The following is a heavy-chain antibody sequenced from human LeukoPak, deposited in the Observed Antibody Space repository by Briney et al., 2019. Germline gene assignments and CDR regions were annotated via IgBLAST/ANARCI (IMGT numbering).Heavy chain of an antibody. D-gene: IGHD3-10*01. J-gene: IGHJ4*02. CDR1: GFTFSNYA. Sequence: GGSLRFSCAASGFTFSNYAMTWVRQAPGKGLEWVSGISGSGDSTYYADSVKGRFTISRDNSKNTLYLQMNSLRAEDTAVYYCAKDRGYYGSGTYYDYWGQGTLVTVSS. CDR3: AKDRGYYGSGTYYDY. CDR2: ISGSGDST. V-gene: IGHV3-23*01.